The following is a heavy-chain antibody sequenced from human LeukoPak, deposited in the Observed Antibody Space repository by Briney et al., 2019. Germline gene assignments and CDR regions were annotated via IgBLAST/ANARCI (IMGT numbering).Heavy chain of an antibody. V-gene: IGHV3-49*03. CDR1: GFTFGDYA. D-gene: IGHD6-13*01. CDR3: TRVPNSSSWYGVFDY. Sequence: GGSLRLSCTATGFTFGDYAMSWFRQAPGKGLEWVGFIRSKAYGGTTEYAASVKGRFTISRDDSKSIAYLQMNSLKTEDTAVYYCTRVPNSSSWYGVFDYWGQGTLVTVSS. CDR2: IRSKAYGGTT. J-gene: IGHJ4*02.